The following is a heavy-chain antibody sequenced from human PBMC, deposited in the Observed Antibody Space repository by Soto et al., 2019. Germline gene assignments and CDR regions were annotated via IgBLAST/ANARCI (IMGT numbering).Heavy chain of an antibody. D-gene: IGHD2-15*01. V-gene: IGHV3-48*01. CDR1: GFTFSSYS. CDR2: ISSSSSTI. CDR3: ARVMSIVGYCGGGSCYERGDY. Sequence: GGSLRLSCAASGFTFSSYSMNWVRQAPGKGLEWVSYISSSSSTIYYADSVKGRFTISRDNAKNSLYLQMNSLRAEDTAVYYYARVMSIVGYCGGGSCYERGDYWGQGTLVTVSS. J-gene: IGHJ4*02.